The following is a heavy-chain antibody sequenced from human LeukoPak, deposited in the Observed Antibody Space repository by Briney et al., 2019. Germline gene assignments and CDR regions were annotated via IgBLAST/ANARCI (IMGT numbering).Heavy chain of an antibody. Sequence: GGSLRLSCVASGFIFKNNGMHWVRQAPGKGLEWVAFIRFDESDKFYADSVKGRFTISRDNAENTLYLQMNSLRAEDTAVYYCARGPSGYHNTGGQGTLVTVSS. J-gene: IGHJ4*02. D-gene: IGHD5-12*01. CDR2: IRFDESDK. V-gene: IGHV3-30*02. CDR3: ARGPSGYHNT. CDR1: GFIFKNNG.